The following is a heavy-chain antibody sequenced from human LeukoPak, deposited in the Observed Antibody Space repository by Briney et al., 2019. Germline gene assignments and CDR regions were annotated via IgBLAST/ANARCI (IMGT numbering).Heavy chain of an antibody. V-gene: IGHV4-39*01. Sequence: PSETLSLTCTVSGGPISSSSYYWGWIRQPPGKGLEWIGSIYYSGSTYYNPSLKSRVTISVDTSKNQFSLKLSSVTAADTAVYYCARDYGDYSNNWFDPWGQGTLVTVPS. CDR3: ARDYGDYSNNWFDP. J-gene: IGHJ5*02. CDR1: GGPISSSSYY. D-gene: IGHD4-17*01. CDR2: IYYSGST.